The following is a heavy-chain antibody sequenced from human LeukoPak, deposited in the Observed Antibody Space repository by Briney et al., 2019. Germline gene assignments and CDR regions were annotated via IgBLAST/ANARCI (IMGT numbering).Heavy chain of an antibody. J-gene: IGHJ5*02. CDR2: ISYDGNDK. CDR3: ARDRDTAMGP. Sequence: PGRSLRLSCAASGFTFSNYAMHWVRQAPGKGLEWVAIISYDGNDKYYTDSVKGRFTISRDKSKNTLYLQMNSLRAEDTAVYYCARDRDTAMGPWGQGTLVTVSS. D-gene: IGHD5-18*01. V-gene: IGHV3-30-3*01. CDR1: GFTFSNYA.